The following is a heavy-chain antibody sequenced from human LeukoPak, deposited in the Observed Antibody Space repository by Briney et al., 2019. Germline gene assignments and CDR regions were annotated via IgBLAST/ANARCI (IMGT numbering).Heavy chain of an antibody. CDR1: GFTFSSYW. D-gene: IGHD5-24*01. CDR3: ATERWLQY. Sequence: GGSLRLSCAASGFTFSSYWMSWVRQAPGKGLEWVANIKEDGSEKYYVDSVKDRFTISRDNAKNSLYLQMNSLRAEDTAVYFCATERWLQYWGQGTMVTVSS. J-gene: IGHJ3*01. CDR2: IKEDGSEK. V-gene: IGHV3-7*03.